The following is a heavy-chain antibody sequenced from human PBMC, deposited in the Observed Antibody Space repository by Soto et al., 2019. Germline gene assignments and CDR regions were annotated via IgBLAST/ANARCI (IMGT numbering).Heavy chain of an antibody. CDR3: AREAVAATGTWWFDP. J-gene: IGHJ5*02. D-gene: IGHD6-13*01. CDR1: GGSISGYF. Sequence: ETLSLTCTVSGGSISGYFWTWIRQPAGKGLEWIGRIYTNGTTNYHPSLKSRVTMSVDTSKNYFSLNLDYVTAADTAVYYCAREAVAATGTWWFDPWGQGTLVTVSS. V-gene: IGHV4-4*07. CDR2: IYTNGTT.